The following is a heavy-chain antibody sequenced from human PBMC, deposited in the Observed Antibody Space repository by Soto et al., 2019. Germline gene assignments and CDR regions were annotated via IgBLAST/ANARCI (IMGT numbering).Heavy chain of an antibody. D-gene: IGHD4-17*01. CDR3: ARGQDGERFDY. V-gene: IGHV1-8*01. CDR1: GYTFTSYD. J-gene: IGHJ4*02. Sequence: QVQLVQSGAEVKKPGSSVKVSCKASGYTFTSYDINWVRQATGQGLEWMGWMNPNSGNTGYAQKFQGRVTMNRNTSISTAYMELSSLRSADADLYSCARGQDGERFDYWGQGTLVTVSS. CDR2: MNPNSGNT.